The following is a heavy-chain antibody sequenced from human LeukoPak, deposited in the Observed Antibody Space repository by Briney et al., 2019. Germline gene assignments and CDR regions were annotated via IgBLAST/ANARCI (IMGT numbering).Heavy chain of an antibody. Sequence: GGSLRLSCAASGFTFHSYWMHWVRQAPGKGLEWVSTISNSDDSTYYADSVKGRFTISRDNSENTLFLRMNSLRAEDTAVYYCAKATGYLLWGQGTLVIVSS. D-gene: IGHD1-14*01. CDR3: AKATGYLL. J-gene: IGHJ4*02. CDR1: GFTFHSYW. CDR2: ISNSDDST. V-gene: IGHV3-23*01.